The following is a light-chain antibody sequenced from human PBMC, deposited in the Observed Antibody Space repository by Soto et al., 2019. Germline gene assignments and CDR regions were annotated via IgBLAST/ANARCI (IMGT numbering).Light chain of an antibody. J-gene: IGLJ2*01. CDR3: ATWDDGLQGVL. CDR1: SANIESHA. V-gene: IGLV1-44*01. Sequence: QAVLTQPPSVSATPGQKVYISCSGSSANIESHAVDWYQHFPGTAPKLVIYSNNERPSGVPDRFSGSKSGTSASLAINGLQSEDEADYYCATWDDGLQGVLFGGGTKLTVL. CDR2: SNN.